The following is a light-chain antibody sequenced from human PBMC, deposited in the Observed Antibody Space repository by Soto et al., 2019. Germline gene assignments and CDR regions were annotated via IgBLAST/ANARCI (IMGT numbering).Light chain of an antibody. V-gene: IGKV1-16*02. CDR1: QDIGYS. CDR2: SAA. J-gene: IGKJ1*01. CDR3: QQYNSDPRT. Sequence: DIQMTQSPSSLSASVGARVTSTCRASQDIGYSLGWFQQRPGKAPKSLIYSAATLQSGVPSKFSGSGSGKHVNLTISSLQPEDFGTYYCQQYNSDPRTFGQGTKVESK.